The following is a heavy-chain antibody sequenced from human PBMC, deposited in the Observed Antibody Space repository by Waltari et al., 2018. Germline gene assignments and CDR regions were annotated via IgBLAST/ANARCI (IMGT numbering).Heavy chain of an antibody. CDR2: MNPNSGNT. Sequence: HLFHSFAYFKNPFASCNFSCKASVYTFTSYCINWVRQATGQGLEWMGWMNPNSGNTGYAQKFQGRVTMTRNTSISTVYMERSSLRSEDTAVYYCARAHTAMVTGLMDVWGKGTTVTVSA. D-gene: IGHD5-18*01. J-gene: IGHJ6*04. CDR3: ARAHTAMVTGLMDV. V-gene: IGHV1-8*01. CDR1: VYTFTSYC.